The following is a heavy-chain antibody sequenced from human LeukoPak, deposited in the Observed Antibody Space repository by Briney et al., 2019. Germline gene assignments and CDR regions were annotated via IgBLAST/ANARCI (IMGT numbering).Heavy chain of an antibody. CDR3: ATYVGYSSAWYLGY. J-gene: IGHJ4*02. CDR2: IRADGNTK. D-gene: IGHD6-19*01. CDR1: GFTFNAYG. Sequence: PGGSLRLSCAASGFTFNAYGMHWVRQAPGKGLEWVAFIRADGNTKYYADSVKGRFTISRDNSENTLFLQMSSLGADETAVYYRATYVGYSSAWYLGYWGQGTLVTVSS. V-gene: IGHV3-30*02.